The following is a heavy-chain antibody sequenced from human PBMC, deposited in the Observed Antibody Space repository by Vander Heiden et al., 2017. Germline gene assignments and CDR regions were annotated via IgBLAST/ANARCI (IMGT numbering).Heavy chain of an antibody. D-gene: IGHD6-13*01. V-gene: IGHV2-26*01. CDR1: GFSPSNARMG. CDR3: ARWRIAAAAPPWEFDY. J-gene: IGHJ4*02. Sequence: QVTLKESGPVLVKPTETLTLTCPVSGFSPSNARMGVSWIRQPPGKALEWLAHIFSNDEKSYSTSLKSRLTISKDTSKSQVVLTMTNMDPVDTATYYCARWRIAAAAPPWEFDYWGQGTLVTVSS. CDR2: IFSNDEK.